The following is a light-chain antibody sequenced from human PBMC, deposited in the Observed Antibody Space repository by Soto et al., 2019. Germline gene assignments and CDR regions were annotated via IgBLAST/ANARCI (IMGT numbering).Light chain of an antibody. CDR2: DVS. CDR3: SSYTSSSTKV. J-gene: IGLJ1*01. Sequence: QSVLTQPASVSGSPGQSITISCTGTSSDVGGYNYVSWYQQHPGKAPKLMIYDVSNRPSGVSNRFSGSKSGKTASLTISGLQAVDEADYYYSSYTSSSTKVFGTGTKLTVL. CDR1: SSDVGGYNY. V-gene: IGLV2-14*01.